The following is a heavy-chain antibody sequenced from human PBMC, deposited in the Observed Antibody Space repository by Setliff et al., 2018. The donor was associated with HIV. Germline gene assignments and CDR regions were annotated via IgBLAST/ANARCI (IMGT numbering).Heavy chain of an antibody. D-gene: IGHD2-2*01. Sequence: SETLSLTCTVSGGSVSNYYWTWIRQSAGKGLEWIGHINTSGSTKYNPSLKIRLTMSVDSSGNQFSLTLTSVTAADTAVYYCARGGPSVPCTSVSCPPYYYMDVWGKGATVTVSS. V-gene: IGHV4-4*07. CDR2: INTSGST. CDR3: ARGGPSVPCTSVSCPPYYYMDV. CDR1: GGSVSNYY. J-gene: IGHJ6*03.